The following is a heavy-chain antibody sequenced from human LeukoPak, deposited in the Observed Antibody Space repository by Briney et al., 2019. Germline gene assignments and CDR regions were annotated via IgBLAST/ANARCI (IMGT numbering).Heavy chain of an antibody. CDR1: GFTFSADW. D-gene: IGHD1-7*01. CDR2: INPAGGST. CDR3: TRTENYGNSDS. J-gene: IGHJ4*02. V-gene: IGHV3-74*01. Sequence: GGSLRLSCEASGFTFSADWMHWVRQAPGKGLVWVSRINPAGGSTYYADSVKGRFSISRDNAKNTAYLQMNSLRAEDTAVYYCTRTENYGNSDSWGQGTLVTVSS.